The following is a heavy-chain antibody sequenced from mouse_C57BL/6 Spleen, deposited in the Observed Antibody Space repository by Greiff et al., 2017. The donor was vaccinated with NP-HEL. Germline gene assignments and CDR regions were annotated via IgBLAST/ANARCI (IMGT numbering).Heavy chain of an antibody. CDR2: IDPSDSYT. Sequence: VQLQQPGAELVMPGASVKLSCKASGYTFTSYWMHWVKQRPGQGLEWIGEIDPSDSYTNSNQKFKGKSTLTVDKSSSTAYLQLSSLTSEDSAVYYCASAYYSKDWYFDVWGTGTTVTVSS. CDR1: GYTFTSYW. J-gene: IGHJ1*03. CDR3: ASAYYSKDWYFDV. D-gene: IGHD2-5*01. V-gene: IGHV1-69*01.